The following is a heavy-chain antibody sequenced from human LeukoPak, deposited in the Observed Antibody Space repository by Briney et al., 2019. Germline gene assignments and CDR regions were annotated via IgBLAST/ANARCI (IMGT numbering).Heavy chain of an antibody. D-gene: IGHD3-10*02. CDR2: ISSSGSTI. V-gene: IGHV3-11*04. CDR3: AELGITMIGGV. Sequence: GGSLRLSCAASGFTVNSNYMSWVRQAPGKGLEWVSYISSSGSTIYYADSVKGRFTISRDNAQNSLYLQMNSLRAEDTAVYYCAELGITMIGGVWGKGTTVTISS. CDR1: GFTVNSNY. J-gene: IGHJ6*04.